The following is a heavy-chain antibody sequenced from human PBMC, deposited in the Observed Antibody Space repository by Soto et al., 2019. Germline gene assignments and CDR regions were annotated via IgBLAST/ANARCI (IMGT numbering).Heavy chain of an antibody. CDR3: AXXXAAGIXXXXXDV. V-gene: IGHV5-51*01. CDR1: AYSFTSYW. J-gene: IGHJ6*02. CDR2: IYPGDSDT. D-gene: IGHD1-1*01. Sequence: LGESLKISCKGSAYSFTSYWIVWVRQMSGKGLEWMGIIYPGDSDTRYSPSFQGQVTISADKSINTAYLQWSSLKASDTAMDYCAXXXAAGIXXXXXDVXGXGTTVTVSS.